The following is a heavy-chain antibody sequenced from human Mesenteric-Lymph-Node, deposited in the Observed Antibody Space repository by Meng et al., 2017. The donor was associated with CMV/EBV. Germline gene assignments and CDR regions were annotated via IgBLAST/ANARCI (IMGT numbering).Heavy chain of an antibody. Sequence: ASVKVSCKASGYTFDVYYIQWVRQAPGQGLEWMGLINPSGGSTTYAQRFQGRVTLTRDTSTGTVYMELNSLRSEDTAVYFCARDSSGWPWGQGTLVTVSS. CDR2: INPSGGST. D-gene: IGHD6-19*01. CDR3: ARDSSGWP. CDR1: GYTFDVYY. J-gene: IGHJ4*02. V-gene: IGHV1-46*02.